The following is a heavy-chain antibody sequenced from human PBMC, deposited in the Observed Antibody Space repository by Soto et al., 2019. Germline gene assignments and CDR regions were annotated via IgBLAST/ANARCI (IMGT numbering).Heavy chain of an antibody. J-gene: IGHJ5*02. D-gene: IGHD3-3*01. CDR2: IYHSGST. Sequence: PSETLSLTCAVSGGSISSSNWWSWVRQPPGKGLEWIGEIYHSGSTNYNPSLKSRVTISVDRSKNQFSLKLSSVTAADTAVYYCARTTYYDFWSGPNWFDPWGQGTLVTVSS. CDR3: ARTTYYDFWSGPNWFDP. V-gene: IGHV4-4*02. CDR1: GGSISSSNW.